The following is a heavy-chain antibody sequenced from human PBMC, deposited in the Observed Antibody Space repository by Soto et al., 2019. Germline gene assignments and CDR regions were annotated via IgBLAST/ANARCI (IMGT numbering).Heavy chain of an antibody. CDR3: ARPGGSGSYEYSYFDL. CDR2: IYYTGIA. CDR1: GGSVGSYY. D-gene: IGHD1-26*01. J-gene: IGHJ2*01. Sequence: PSETLSLTCTVSGGSVGSYYWSWIRQPPGKGLEWIGSIYYTGIANYNPSLQSRVTISTDTSKSQFSLELTSLTAADTAVYYCARPGGSGSYEYSYFDLWGRGALVTVSP. V-gene: IGHV4-59*08.